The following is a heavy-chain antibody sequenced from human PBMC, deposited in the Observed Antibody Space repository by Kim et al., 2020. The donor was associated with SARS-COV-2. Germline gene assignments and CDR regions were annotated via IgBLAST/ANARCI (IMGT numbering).Heavy chain of an antibody. D-gene: IGHD3-22*01. CDR2: ISSSSSYI. CDR3: GGVIDSSGYYRPHVVAY. Sequence: GGSLRLSCAASGFTFSSYSMNWVRQAPGKGLEWVSSISSSSSYIYYADSVKGRFTISRDNAKNSLYLQMNSLRAEDTAVYYCGGVIDSSGYYRPHVVAYWGQGTLVTVSS. J-gene: IGHJ4*02. CDR1: GFTFSSYS. V-gene: IGHV3-21*01.